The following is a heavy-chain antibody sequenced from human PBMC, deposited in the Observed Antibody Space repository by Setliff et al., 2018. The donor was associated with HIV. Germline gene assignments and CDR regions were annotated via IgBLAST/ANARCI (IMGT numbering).Heavy chain of an antibody. D-gene: IGHD3-22*01. CDR2: IYPNTGGT. J-gene: IGHJ4*02. Sequence: ASVKVSCKTSGYTFTDYYIHWVRQAPGQGLEWMGWIYPNTGGTNYAQKFQGRVTMTRDTSISTAFLELRGLRSVDSAVYYCARLDTTGYYFSPHGYFENWGQGTLVTVSS. V-gene: IGHV1-2*02. CDR3: ARLDTTGYYFSPHGYFEN. CDR1: GYTFTDYY.